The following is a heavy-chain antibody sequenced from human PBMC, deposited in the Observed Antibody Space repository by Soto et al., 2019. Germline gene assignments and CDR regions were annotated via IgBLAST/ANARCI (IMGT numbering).Heavy chain of an antibody. J-gene: IGHJ5*02. V-gene: IGHV1-69*13. Sequence: SVKVSCKASGGSFSSYDISWVRQAPGQGLEWMGGIIPIFGTANYAQKFQGRVTITADESTSTAYMELSSLRSEDTAVYYCARDRAYDSSGYYLPENWFDPWGQGTLVTVSS. D-gene: IGHD3-22*01. CDR3: ARDRAYDSSGYYLPENWFDP. CDR1: GGSFSSYD. CDR2: IIPIFGTA.